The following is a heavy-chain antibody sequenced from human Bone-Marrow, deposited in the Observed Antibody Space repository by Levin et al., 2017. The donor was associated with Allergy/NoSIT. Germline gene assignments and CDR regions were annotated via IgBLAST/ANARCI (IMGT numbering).Heavy chain of an antibody. CDR1: GGSISHYY. CDR2: TYYSGST. CDR3: ARGGSGWYGGY. D-gene: IGHD6-19*01. J-gene: IGHJ4*02. Sequence: SCTVSGGSISHYYWSWFRQPPGRGLEWIGYTYYSGSTNYNPSFKSRVTISVDTSRNEVSLTLRSVTAADTAVYYCARGGSGWYGGYWGQGTLVTVSS. V-gene: IGHV4-59*01.